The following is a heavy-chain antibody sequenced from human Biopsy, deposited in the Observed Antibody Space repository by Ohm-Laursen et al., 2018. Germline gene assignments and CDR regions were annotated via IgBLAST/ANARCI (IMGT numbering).Heavy chain of an antibody. CDR1: GFNVDSYA. Sequence: SLRLSCAASGFNVDSYAMTWVRQAPGRGLECVSVISGSGAYTYYADSVKGRFTISRDNSKNTLYLQMNNLRAEDTAVFYCAKDLRNNNWGVENWGQGTLVTVSS. CDR2: ISGSGAYT. D-gene: IGHD7-27*01. V-gene: IGHV3-23*01. J-gene: IGHJ4*02. CDR3: AKDLRNNNWGVEN.